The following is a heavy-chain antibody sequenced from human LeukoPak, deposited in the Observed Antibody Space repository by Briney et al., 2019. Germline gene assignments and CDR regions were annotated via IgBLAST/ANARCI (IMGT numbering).Heavy chain of an antibody. V-gene: IGHV4-59*08. D-gene: IGHD2-2*01. CDR2: IHYSGST. CDR1: SDSVNNNY. CDR3: ARLSSTDFDS. Sequence: SEYLSLTCTVSSDSVNNNYWSWIRQPPGKGLEWIGNIHYSGSTNYNPSLKSRVTISIDTSKNQFSLKLTSVTAPDTAVYFCARLSSTDFDSWGQGTLVTVSS. J-gene: IGHJ4*02.